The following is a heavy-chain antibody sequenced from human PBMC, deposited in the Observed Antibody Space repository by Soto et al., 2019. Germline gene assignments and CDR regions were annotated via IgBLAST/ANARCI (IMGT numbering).Heavy chain of an antibody. CDR3: AHLTTGGFYFDY. CDR1: GFSLRHSGVG. Sequence: QITLKESGPTLVKPTQTLTLTCTFSGFSLRHSGVGVGWIRQPPGKALEWLALICWDDDKRYSPSLKSRLTITKDTSKNQVVLTMTNMDPVDTATYYCAHLTTGGFYFDYWGQGTLVTVSS. CDR2: ICWDDDK. J-gene: IGHJ4*02. V-gene: IGHV2-5*02. D-gene: IGHD4-17*01.